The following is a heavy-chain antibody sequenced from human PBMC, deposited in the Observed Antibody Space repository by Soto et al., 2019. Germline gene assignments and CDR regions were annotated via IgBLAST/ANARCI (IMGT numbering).Heavy chain of an antibody. Sequence: EVQLVESGGGLVQPGGSLTLSCAASGFTFSSYWMHWVRQAPGKGVVWVLRINPDGRGTNYADSEKGRFTTSRDNAKNALYLQMNSLRPEDTAVYYCARVGQGAWYFDLWGRGTLVTVSS. CDR2: INPDGRGT. J-gene: IGHJ2*01. CDR1: GFTFSSYW. CDR3: ARVGQGAWYFDL. V-gene: IGHV3-74*01. D-gene: IGHD1-26*01.